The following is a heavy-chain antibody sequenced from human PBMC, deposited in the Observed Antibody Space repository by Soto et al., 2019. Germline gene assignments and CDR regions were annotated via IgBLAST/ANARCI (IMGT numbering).Heavy chain of an antibody. V-gene: IGHV4-31*03. J-gene: IGHJ6*02. CDR2: IYYSGST. CDR1: GGSVNNANYF. CDR3: ARDADYGGSRGGMDV. D-gene: IGHD4-17*01. Sequence: QVRLEESGPGLVKPSETLSLLCSVSGGSVNNANYFWNWIRHHPENGLEWIGYIYYSGSTRYNPSFKTRATLSIDTSKNHFSLRLNSVTVADTAVYFCARDADYGGSRGGMDVWGRGTTVTVSS.